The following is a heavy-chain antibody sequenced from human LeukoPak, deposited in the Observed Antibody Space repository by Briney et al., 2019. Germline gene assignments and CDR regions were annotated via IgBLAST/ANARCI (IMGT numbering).Heavy chain of an antibody. CDR2: ISSNGGST. J-gene: IGHJ4*02. Sequence: GGSLRLSCAASGFTFSSYAMHWVRQAPGKGLEYVSAISSNGGSTYYANSVKGRFTISRDNSKNTLFLQMGSLRSEDTAVYYCARDDYYGSGSYYFDYWGQGNLVSVSS. CDR3: ARDDYYGSGSYYFDY. CDR1: GFTFSSYA. V-gene: IGHV3-64*01. D-gene: IGHD3-10*01.